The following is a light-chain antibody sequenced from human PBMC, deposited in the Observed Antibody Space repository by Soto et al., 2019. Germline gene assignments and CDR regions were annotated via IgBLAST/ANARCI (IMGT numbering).Light chain of an antibody. J-gene: IGKJ3*01. V-gene: IGKV1-9*01. CDR2: DAS. CDR3: QQVGSFPFT. CDR1: QGISTH. Sequence: IQLTQSPSSLCASVGDRVTITCRASQGISTHLAWYQQKPGKAPNLLIYDASTLQSGVPSTFSGSGSGTDFTLTISSLQPEDFATYYCQQVGSFPFTFGPGTKVDI.